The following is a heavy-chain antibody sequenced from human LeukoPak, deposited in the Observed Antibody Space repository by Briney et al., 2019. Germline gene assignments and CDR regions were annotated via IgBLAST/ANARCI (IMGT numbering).Heavy chain of an antibody. CDR2: IYHSGST. V-gene: IGHV4-30-2*01. CDR1: GGSISSGGYY. Sequence: SETLSLTCTVAGGSISSGGYYWSWIRQPPGKGLEWIGYIYHSGSTYYNPSLKSRVTISVDRSKNQFSLKLSSVTAADTAVYYCASRTGTTPFDYWGQGTLVTVSS. J-gene: IGHJ4*02. CDR3: ASRTGTTPFDY. D-gene: IGHD1-1*01.